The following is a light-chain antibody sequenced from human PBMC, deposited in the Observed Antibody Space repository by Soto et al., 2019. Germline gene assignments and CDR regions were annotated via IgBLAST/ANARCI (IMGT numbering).Light chain of an antibody. CDR1: SSDVGGYNY. CDR3: SSYTTNSPHVA. V-gene: IGLV2-14*01. J-gene: IGLJ2*01. Sequence: QSALTQPASVSGSPGQSITISCTGTSSDVGGYNYVSWFQQHPGKAPKVMIYDVSDRPSGVSNRFSASKSGNTASLTISGLQAEDEADYYCSSYTTNSPHVAFGGGTKLTVL. CDR2: DVS.